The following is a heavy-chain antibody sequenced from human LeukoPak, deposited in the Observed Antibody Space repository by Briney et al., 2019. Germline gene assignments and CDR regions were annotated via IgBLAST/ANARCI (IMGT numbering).Heavy chain of an antibody. V-gene: IGHV4-34*01. J-gene: IGHJ6*04. Sequence: PSETLSLTCAVYGGSFSGYYWSWIRQPPGKGLEWIGSIYYSGSTYYNPSLKSRVTISVDTSKNQFSLKLSSVTAADTAVYYCARGRFGVSVMDVWGKGTTVTISS. CDR2: IYYSGST. CDR1: GGSFSGYY. D-gene: IGHD3-10*01. CDR3: ARGRFGVSVMDV.